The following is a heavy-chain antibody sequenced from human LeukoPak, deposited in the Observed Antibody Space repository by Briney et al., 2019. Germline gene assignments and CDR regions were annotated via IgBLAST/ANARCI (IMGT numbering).Heavy chain of an antibody. CDR1: GGSISSSNW. D-gene: IGHD6-19*01. Sequence: TSETLSLTCAVSGGSISSSNWWSWVRQPPGKGLEWIGEIYHSGSTNYNPSLKSRVTISVDKSKNQFSLKLSSVTAADTAVYYCARGFGSSGPNWFDPWGQGTLVTVSS. V-gene: IGHV4-4*02. CDR2: IYHSGST. J-gene: IGHJ5*02. CDR3: ARGFGSSGPNWFDP.